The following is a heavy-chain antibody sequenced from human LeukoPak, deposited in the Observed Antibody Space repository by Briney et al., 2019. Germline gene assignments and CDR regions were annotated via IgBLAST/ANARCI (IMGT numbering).Heavy chain of an antibody. J-gene: IGHJ4*02. D-gene: IGHD5-18*01. CDR1: GDSISSGDYY. CDR2: ISSSGST. CDR3: AREGGYSYGDAPLHFDY. Sequence: NASQTLSLTCTVSGDSISSGDYYWSWIRQPAGKGLEWIGRISSSGSTNYNPSLKSRVTISVDTSKNQFSLKLSSVTAADTAVYYCAREGGYSYGDAPLHFDYWGQGTLVTVSS. V-gene: IGHV4-61*02.